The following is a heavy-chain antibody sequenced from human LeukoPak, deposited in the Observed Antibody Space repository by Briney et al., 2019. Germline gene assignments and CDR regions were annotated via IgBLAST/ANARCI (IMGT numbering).Heavy chain of an antibody. V-gene: IGHV3-23*01. D-gene: IGHD3-10*01. Sequence: PGGSLRLSCAASGFTFSSYAMSWVRQAPGKGLEWVSAISGSGGSTYYADSVKGRFTISRDNSKNTLYLQMNSLRAEDTAVYYCAKDTYYGSGSYHNWFDPWGQRTLVTVSS. CDR1: GFTFSSYA. J-gene: IGHJ5*02. CDR3: AKDTYYGSGSYHNWFDP. CDR2: ISGSGGST.